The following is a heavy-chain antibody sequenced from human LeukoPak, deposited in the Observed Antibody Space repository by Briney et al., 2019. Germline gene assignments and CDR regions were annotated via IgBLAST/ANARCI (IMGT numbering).Heavy chain of an antibody. Sequence: GASVKVSCKTSGYTFIAYYLHWVRQAPGQGLEWMGWLNPGPGGTLYAQKFQGRVTMTRDMSMTTAYMELTELRSDDTAVYYCAAQRDPRPFDHWGQGTLITVS. V-gene: IGHV1-2*02. J-gene: IGHJ4*02. CDR1: GYTFIAYY. D-gene: IGHD5-24*01. CDR3: AAQRDPRPFDH. CDR2: LNPGPGGT.